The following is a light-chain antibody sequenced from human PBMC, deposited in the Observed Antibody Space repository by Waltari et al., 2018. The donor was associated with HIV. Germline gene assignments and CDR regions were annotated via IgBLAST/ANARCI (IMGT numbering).Light chain of an antibody. Sequence: EIVMTQSPLSLSVPPGEPASISCRSSQSLLFGNGFNYVDWYVQKPVQSPQLLIYLGSSRASGVPDRFSGSGSGTDFTLQISRVQADDVGVYYCMQALQAPRTFAQGTKVEIK. CDR3: MQALQAPRT. CDR1: QSLLFGNGFNY. J-gene: IGKJ1*01. V-gene: IGKV2-28*01. CDR2: LGS.